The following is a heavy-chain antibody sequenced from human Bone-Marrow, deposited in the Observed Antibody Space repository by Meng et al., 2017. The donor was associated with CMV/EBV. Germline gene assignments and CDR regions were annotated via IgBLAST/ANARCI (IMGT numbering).Heavy chain of an antibody. Sequence: GESLKISCAASGFTFSSYGMHWVRQAPGKGLVWVSRINSDGSSTSYADSVKGRFTISRDNAKNTLYLQMNSLRAEDMALYYRGRSSGAYYYYGMDVWGQGITVTVSS. CDR2: INSDGSST. V-gene: IGHV3-74*01. J-gene: IGHJ6*02. D-gene: IGHD6-6*01. CDR1: GFTFSSYG. CDR3: GRSSGAYYYYGMDV.